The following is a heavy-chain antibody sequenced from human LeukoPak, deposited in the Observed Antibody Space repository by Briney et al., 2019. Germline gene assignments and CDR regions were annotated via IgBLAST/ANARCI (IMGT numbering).Heavy chain of an antibody. CDR3: ARVGSLSFWSGYYADY. CDR1: GGSISSGGHY. Sequence: PSETLSLTCTVSGGSISSGGHYWTWIRQPAGKGLEWIGRIYTNGGTDYNPSLKSRVTISVDTSKNQFSLKLSSVTAADTAVYYCARVGSLSFWSGYYADYWGQGTLVTVSS. V-gene: IGHV4-61*02. D-gene: IGHD3-3*01. CDR2: IYTNGGT. J-gene: IGHJ4*02.